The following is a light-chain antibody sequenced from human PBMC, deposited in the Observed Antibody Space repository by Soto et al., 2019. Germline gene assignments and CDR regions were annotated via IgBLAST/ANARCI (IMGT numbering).Light chain of an antibody. CDR2: ATS. V-gene: IGKV3-20*01. Sequence: EIVLTQSPGTLSLSPGERATLSCRASQSINTRYSAWYQQKPGQPPRLLIYATSSRAPCIPDRFSGSGSGTDFTLTISRLEPEDFAVYYCQQYDDSARYKFGQGTNLHIK. CDR1: QSINTRY. J-gene: IGKJ2*01. CDR3: QQYDDSARYK.